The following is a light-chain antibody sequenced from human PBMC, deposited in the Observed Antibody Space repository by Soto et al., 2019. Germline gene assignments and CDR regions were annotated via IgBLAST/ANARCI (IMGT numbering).Light chain of an antibody. CDR3: QQRRSWPPT. CDR2: GAS. V-gene: IGKV3-15*01. CDR1: QSVSST. J-gene: IGKJ4*01. Sequence: EIVMTQSPATLSVSPGGRATLSCRASQSVSSTLAWYQQKPGQAPRLLIYGASTRATGFPARFSGSGSGTEFTLTISSLQSEDFAVYSCQQRRSWPPTFGGGTKLEIK.